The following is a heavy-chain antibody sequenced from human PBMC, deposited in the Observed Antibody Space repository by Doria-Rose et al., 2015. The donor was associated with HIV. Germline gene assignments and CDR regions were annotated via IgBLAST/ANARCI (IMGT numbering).Heavy chain of an antibody. V-gene: IGHV4-34*01. CDR2: INHSGST. CDR1: GGSFSGYY. D-gene: IGHD1-1*01. CDR3: ARGLLRGGWNDVDYYYGMDV. Sequence: QVQLQESGAGLVKPSETLSLTCAVFGGSFSGYYWSRIRQPPGKGLEWIGEINHSGSTNYKTSLKSRVTISLDTSKNLFSLKLSSVTAADTAVYYCARGLLRGGWNDVDYYYGMDVWGQGTTVTVSS. J-gene: IGHJ6*02.